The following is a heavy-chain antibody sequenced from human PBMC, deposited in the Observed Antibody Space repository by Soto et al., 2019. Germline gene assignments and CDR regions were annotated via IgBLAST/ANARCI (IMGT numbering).Heavy chain of an antibody. V-gene: IGHV1-69*13. Sequence: SVKVSCKASGCTFSSHAISWVRQAPGQGLEWMGGIIPFFKAANYAQKFQGRVTITADDSTSTAYMDLYSLRSEDTAVYYCARDVPLNYYDGTFSYYAMDVWGQGTTVTVSS. CDR1: GCTFSSHA. CDR3: ARDVPLNYYDGTFSYYAMDV. CDR2: IIPFFKAA. J-gene: IGHJ6*02. D-gene: IGHD3-16*01.